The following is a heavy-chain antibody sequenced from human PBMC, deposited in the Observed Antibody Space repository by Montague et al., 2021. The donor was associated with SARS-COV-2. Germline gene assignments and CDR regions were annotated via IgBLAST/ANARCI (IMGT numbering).Heavy chain of an antibody. Sequence: YLSLSCAASGFTFSSHAMHWVRQAPGKGLEWVAVISYDGREIFYADSVRGRFNVSRDNSKSTLYLQLGSLRPEDTAYYFRARLGVYCGSPKCYAPLDYWGQGTLVSVSS. D-gene: IGHD2-2*01. J-gene: IGHJ4*02. CDR2: ISYDGREI. CDR1: GFTFSSHA. V-gene: IGHV3-30*04. CDR3: ARLGVYCGSPKCYAPLDY.